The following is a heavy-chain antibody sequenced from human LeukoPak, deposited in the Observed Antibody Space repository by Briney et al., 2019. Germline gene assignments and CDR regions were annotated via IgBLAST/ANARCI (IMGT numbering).Heavy chain of an antibody. CDR2: INHSGST. CDR1: GGSFSGYY. J-gene: IGHJ3*02. V-gene: IGHV4-34*01. D-gene: IGHD6-19*01. Sequence: PSETLSLTCAVYGGSFSGYYWSWIRQPPGKVLEWLGEINHSGSTNYNPSLKSRVTISVDTSKNQFSLKLSSVTAADTAVYYCARGPSGWYLKDAFDIWGQGTMVTVSS. CDR3: ARGPSGWYLKDAFDI.